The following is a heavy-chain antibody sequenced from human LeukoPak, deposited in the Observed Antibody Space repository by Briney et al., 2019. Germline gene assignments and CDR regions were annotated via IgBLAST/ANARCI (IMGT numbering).Heavy chain of an antibody. D-gene: IGHD5-24*01. CDR2: IYSGGST. CDR1: GFTVSSNY. CDR3: ARGEMATTYFDY. J-gene: IGHJ4*02. Sequence: GGSLRLSCAASGFTVSSNYMSWVRQAPGKGLEWVSVIYSGGSTYYADSVKGRFTISRDNSKNTLYLQMNSLRAEDTAVYYCARGEMATTYFDYWGQGTLVTASS. V-gene: IGHV3-53*01.